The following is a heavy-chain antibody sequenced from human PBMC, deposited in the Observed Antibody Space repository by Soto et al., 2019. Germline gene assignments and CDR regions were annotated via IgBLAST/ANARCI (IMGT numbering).Heavy chain of an antibody. CDR3: AHSNIVVVPAAPGGGDEEEYYYYYMDV. D-gene: IGHD2-2*01. J-gene: IGHJ6*03. V-gene: IGHV2-5*02. Sequence: QITLKESGPTLVKPTQTLTLTCTFSGFSLSTSGVGVGWIRQPPGKALEWLALIYLDDDKRYSPSLKSRLTITKDTSKKQVVLTMTNMDPVDTATYYCAHSNIVVVPAAPGGGDEEEYYYYYMDVWGKGTTVTVSS. CDR2: IYLDDDK. CDR1: GFSLSTSGVG.